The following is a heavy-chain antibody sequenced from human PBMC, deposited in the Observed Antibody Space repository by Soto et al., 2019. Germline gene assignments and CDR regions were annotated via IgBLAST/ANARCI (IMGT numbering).Heavy chain of an antibody. CDR1: GFTFSSYA. V-gene: IGHV3-23*01. CDR2: ISGSGGTA. CDR3: ATSLGQTCNFEY. Sequence: EVQLLESGGGSVQPGGSLRLSCAASGFTFSSYAMHWVRRPPGKGLEWVSSISGSGGTAYYAYSVKGRFSVSRDSLVTTLYLQMNRLRAEDTAVYSCATSLGQTCNFEYWGQGTLVTGSS. J-gene: IGHJ4*02. D-gene: IGHD1-26*01.